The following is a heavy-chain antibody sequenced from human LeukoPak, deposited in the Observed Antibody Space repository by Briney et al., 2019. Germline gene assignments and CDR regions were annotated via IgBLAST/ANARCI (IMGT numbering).Heavy chain of an antibody. CDR1: GFTFSSYW. J-gene: IGHJ3*02. CDR2: IKQDGSEK. D-gene: IGHD2-15*01. V-gene: IGHV3-7*01. Sequence: AQSLSLSCAASGFTFSSYWMSWVRQAPGKGLEWVANIKQDGSEKYYVDSVKGRFTISRENAKNSLYLQMNSLRAEVTAVYYCASVLVGAFDIWGQGTMVTVPS. CDR3: ASVLVGAFDI.